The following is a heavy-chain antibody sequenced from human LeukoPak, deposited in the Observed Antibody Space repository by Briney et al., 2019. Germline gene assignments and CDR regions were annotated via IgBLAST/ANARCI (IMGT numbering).Heavy chain of an antibody. CDR1: GFTVSSNY. D-gene: IGHD1-26*01. CDR3: AKDRTVGASYWYFDL. Sequence: GGSLRLSCAASGFTVSSNYMSWVRQAPGKGLEWVSVIYSGGSTYYADSVKGRFTISRDSSRNTLFLHMNTLRAEDTAIYYCAKDRTVGASYWYFDLWGRGTLVTVSS. CDR2: IYSGGST. J-gene: IGHJ2*01. V-gene: IGHV3-53*01.